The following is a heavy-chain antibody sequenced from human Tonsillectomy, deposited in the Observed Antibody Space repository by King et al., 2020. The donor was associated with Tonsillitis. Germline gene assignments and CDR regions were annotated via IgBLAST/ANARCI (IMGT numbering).Heavy chain of an antibody. CDR1: GGSVSSGSYY. D-gene: IGHD1-26*01. CDR3: ERMDSGGYGWADY. Sequence: VQLQESGPGLVKPSETLSLTCTVSGGSVSSGSYYWSWIRQPPGKGLEWIGYIYYSGSTNYNPSLKSRVTISVDTSKNQFSLKLSSVTAADTAVYYCERMDSGGYGWADYWGQGTLVTVSS. J-gene: IGHJ4*02. CDR2: IYYSGST. V-gene: IGHV4-61*01.